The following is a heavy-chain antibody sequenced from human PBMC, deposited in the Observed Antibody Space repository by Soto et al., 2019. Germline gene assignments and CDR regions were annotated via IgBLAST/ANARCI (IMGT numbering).Heavy chain of an antibody. D-gene: IGHD1-7*01. CDR2: FDPEDGET. V-gene: IGHV1-24*01. Sequence: ASVKGSCKVSGYTLTELSMRWVRQAPGKGLEWMGGFDPEDGETIYAQKFQGRVTMTEDTSTDTAYMELSSLRSEDTAVYYCATYNWNYSGFYYYYYMDVWGKGTTVTVSS. CDR1: GYTLTELS. J-gene: IGHJ6*03. CDR3: ATYNWNYSGFYYYYYMDV.